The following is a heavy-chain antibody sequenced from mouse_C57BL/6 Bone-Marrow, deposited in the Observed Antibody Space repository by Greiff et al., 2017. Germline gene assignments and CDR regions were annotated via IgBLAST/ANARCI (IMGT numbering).Heavy chain of an antibody. CDR2: INPYNGGT. CDR3: ARGGDGSSLDWYFDV. CDR1: GYTFTDYY. D-gene: IGHD1-1*01. Sequence: VQLQQSGPVLVKPGASVKMSCKASGYTFTDYYMNWVKQSPGKSLEWIGVINPYNGGTSYNQKFKGKATLTVDKSSSTAYMGLNSLTSEDSAVYYCARGGDGSSLDWYFDVWGKGTTVTVSS. J-gene: IGHJ1*03. V-gene: IGHV1-19*01.